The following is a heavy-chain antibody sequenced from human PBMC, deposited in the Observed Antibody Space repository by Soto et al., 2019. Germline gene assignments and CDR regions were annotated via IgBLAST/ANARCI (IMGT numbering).Heavy chain of an antibody. CDR1: GGSLSSGCYS. Sequence: SETLSLTCAVSGGSLSSGCYSWSWLRQPPGKGLEWIGYIYHSGSTYYNPSLKSRVTISVDRSKNQFSLKLSSVTAADTAVYYCASNYCSSTSCMGYDYWGQGTLVTVSS. CDR2: IYHSGST. CDR3: ASNYCSSTSCMGYDY. J-gene: IGHJ4*02. V-gene: IGHV4-30-2*01. D-gene: IGHD2-2*01.